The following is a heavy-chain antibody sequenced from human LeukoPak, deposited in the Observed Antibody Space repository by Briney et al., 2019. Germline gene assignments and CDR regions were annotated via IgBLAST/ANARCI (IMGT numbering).Heavy chain of an antibody. CDR1: GGSISSYY. CDR2: IYTSGST. CDR3: ARVDRYSDAFDI. Sequence: SETLSLTCTVSGGSISSYYWSWIRQPAGKGLEWIGRIYTSGSTNYNPSLKSRVTMSVDTSKNQFSLKLSSVTAGDTAVYYCARVDRYSDAFDIWGQGTMSPSLQ. V-gene: IGHV4-4*07. D-gene: IGHD3-9*01. J-gene: IGHJ3*02.